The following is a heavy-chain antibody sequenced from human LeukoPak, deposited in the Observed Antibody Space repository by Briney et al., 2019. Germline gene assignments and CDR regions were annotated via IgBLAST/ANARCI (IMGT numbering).Heavy chain of an antibody. D-gene: IGHD1-1*01. CDR3: ARTSTTFFDY. V-gene: IGHV3-48*01. J-gene: IGHJ4*02. Sequence: GGSLRLSCAASGFTFSNYNMNWVRQAPGKGLEWVAYITLSRTTIYYADSVKGRFTISRDNSKKTLYLQMNSLRSHDTAVYYCARTSTTFFDYWGQGTLVTVSS. CDR2: ITLSRTTI. CDR1: GFTFSNYN.